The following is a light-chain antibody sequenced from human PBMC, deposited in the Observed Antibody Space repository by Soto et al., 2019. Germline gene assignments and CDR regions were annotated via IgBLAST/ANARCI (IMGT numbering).Light chain of an antibody. CDR3: ATWDDSLSVL. Sequence: QPVLTQPPSASGTPGQRVTISCSGSSSNIGSHYVYWYQQLPGTAPKLLIYRNSQRPSGVPDRFSASKSGTSASLAISGLRSEDEADYYCATWDDSLSVLFGGGTKVTVL. CDR1: SSNIGSHY. CDR2: RNS. J-gene: IGLJ2*01. V-gene: IGLV1-47*01.